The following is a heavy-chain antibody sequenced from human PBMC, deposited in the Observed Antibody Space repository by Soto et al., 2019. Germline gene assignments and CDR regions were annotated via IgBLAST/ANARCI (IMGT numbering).Heavy chain of an antibody. CDR3: ARDRVIAAAPINWCDP. V-gene: IGHV3-33*01. CDR1: GFTFSSYG. CDR2: IWYDGSNK. D-gene: IGHD6-13*01. Sequence: QVQLVESGGGVVQPGRSLRLSCAASGFTFSSYGMHWVRQAPGKGLEWVAVIWYDGSNKYYADSVKGRFTISRDNSKNTLYLQMNSLRAEDTAVYYCARDRVIAAAPINWCDPWGQGTLVTVSS. J-gene: IGHJ5*02.